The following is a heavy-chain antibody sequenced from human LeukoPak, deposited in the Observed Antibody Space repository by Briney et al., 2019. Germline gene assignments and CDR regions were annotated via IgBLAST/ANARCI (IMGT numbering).Heavy chain of an antibody. J-gene: IGHJ3*02. D-gene: IGHD1-26*01. CDR3: AREDESFHDAFDI. V-gene: IGHV3-30*04. CDR2: ISNDGRNK. CDR1: GFTFSSDS. Sequence: PGRSLRLSSAASGFTFSSDSMHWVRQAPGKGLEWVALISNDGRNKYYADSVKGRFTISRDNSKNTLYLQMDSLRTEDTAVHYCAREDESFHDAFDIWGQGTMVTVSS.